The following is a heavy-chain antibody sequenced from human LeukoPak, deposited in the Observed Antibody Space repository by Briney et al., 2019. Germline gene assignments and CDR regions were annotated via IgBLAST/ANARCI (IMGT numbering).Heavy chain of an antibody. V-gene: IGHV3-23*01. J-gene: IGHJ5*02. Sequence: GGSLRLSXAASGFTFSSYAMSWVRQAPGKGLEWVSAISGSGGSTYYADSVKGRFTISRDNSKNTLWLQMNSLRDEDTAVYYCAKSQPSAISWFDPWGQGTLVTVSS. D-gene: IGHD2-2*02. CDR2: ISGSGGST. CDR1: GFTFSSYA. CDR3: AKSQPSAISWFDP.